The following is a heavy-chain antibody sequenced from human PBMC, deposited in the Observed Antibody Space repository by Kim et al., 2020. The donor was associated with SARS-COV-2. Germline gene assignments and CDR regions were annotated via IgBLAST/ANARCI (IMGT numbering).Heavy chain of an antibody. D-gene: IGHD2-21*01. V-gene: IGHV3-73*01. Sequence: GGSLRLACAASGFTFSGSVVDWVRQASGKGLEWVCRIRSKTKSYATAYAASVKCRFTISRDDSKNTAYLQMNSLKTEDTAVYYCLFVVRDVTPNDYWGQGTLVTVSS. CDR2: IRSKTKSYAT. CDR3: LFVVRDVTPNDY. J-gene: IGHJ4*02. CDR1: GFTFSGSV.